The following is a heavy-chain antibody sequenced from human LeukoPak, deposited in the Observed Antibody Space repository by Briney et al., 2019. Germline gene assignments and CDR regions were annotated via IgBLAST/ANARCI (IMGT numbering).Heavy chain of an antibody. J-gene: IGHJ4*02. CDR3: ARGASSRWFGFPR. CDR2: INHSGST. Sequence: PSETLSLTCAVYGGSFSGYYWSWIRQPPGKGLEWIGEINHSGSTNYNPSLKSRVTISVDTSKNQFSLKLSSVTAADTAVYYCARGASSRWFGFPRWGQGTLVTVSS. V-gene: IGHV4-34*01. CDR1: GGSFSGYY. D-gene: IGHD6-13*01.